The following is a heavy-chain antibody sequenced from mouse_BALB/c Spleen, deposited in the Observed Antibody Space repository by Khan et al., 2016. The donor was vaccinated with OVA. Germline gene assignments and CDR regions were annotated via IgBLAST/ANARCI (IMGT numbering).Heavy chain of an antibody. D-gene: IGHD1-3*01. CDR2: ISTFYGDA. V-gene: IGHV1S137*01. Sequence: QVQLKESGAELVRPGVSVKISCKGSGYTFTDYAMHWVKQSHAKSLEWIGVISTFYGDATYNQLFKGKATMTVDKSSSTAYMELARLTSEDSASYYGARGSGNARCAYWGQGTLVTVSA. CDR3: ARGSGNARCAY. CDR1: GYTFTDYA. J-gene: IGHJ3*01.